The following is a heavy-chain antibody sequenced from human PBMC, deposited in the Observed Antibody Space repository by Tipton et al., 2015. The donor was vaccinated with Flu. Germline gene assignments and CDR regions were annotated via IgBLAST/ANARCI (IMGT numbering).Heavy chain of an antibody. CDR1: GGTFSSYA. V-gene: IGHV1-69*01. CDR2: IIPIFGTS. CDR3: ARGAMKLIQLRPKFDY. J-gene: IGHJ4*02. D-gene: IGHD1-1*01. Sequence: QLVQSGAEVKKPGSSVKVSCKASGGTFSSYAISWVRQAPGQGLEWMGGIIPIFGTSNYAQKFQGRVTFTADESTSTACMELSSLRSDDTAVYYCARGAMKLIQLRPKFDYWGQGTLVTVSS.